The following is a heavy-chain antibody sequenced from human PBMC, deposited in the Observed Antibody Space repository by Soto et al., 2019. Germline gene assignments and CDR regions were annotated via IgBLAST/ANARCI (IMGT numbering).Heavy chain of an antibody. Sequence: GGSLRLSCAASGFTVSSKYMTWVRQAPGKGLEWVSLIQSGGTTYYADSVKGRFTISRDTSENTLHLQMDSLRVEDTAVYYCARDDVLCVGGRCYGIPLDVWGTGTTVTVSS. CDR3: ARDDVLCVGGRCYGIPLDV. D-gene: IGHD2-15*01. J-gene: IGHJ6*04. CDR1: GFTVSSKY. CDR2: IQSGGTT. V-gene: IGHV3-66*01.